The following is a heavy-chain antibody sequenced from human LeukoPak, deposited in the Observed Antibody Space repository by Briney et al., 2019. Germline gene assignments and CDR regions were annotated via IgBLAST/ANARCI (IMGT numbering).Heavy chain of an antibody. CDR1: GGSISSSSYY. J-gene: IGHJ3*02. D-gene: IGHD1-26*01. Sequence: SETLSLTCTVSGGSISSSSYYWGWIRQPPGKGLEWIGSIYYSGSTYYNPSPKSRVTISVDTSKNQFSLKLSSVTAADTAVYYCARRDSGSYYYAFDIWGQGTMVTVSS. CDR3: ARRDSGSYYYAFDI. CDR2: IYYSGST. V-gene: IGHV4-39*01.